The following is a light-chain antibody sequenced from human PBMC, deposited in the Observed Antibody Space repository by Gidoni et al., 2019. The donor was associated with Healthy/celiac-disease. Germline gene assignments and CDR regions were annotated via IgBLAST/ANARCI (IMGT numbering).Light chain of an antibody. J-gene: IGKJ3*01. CDR3: QQYYSTPIT. CDR1: QSVLYNSNNKNY. CDR2: WAS. Sequence: DIVMTQSLDSLAVSLCERATINCKSSQSVLYNSNNKNYLAWYQHKPGQPPKLIIYWASTRESGVPDRFSGSGSGKDFTLTISSLQAEDVAVYYCQQYYSTPITFGPGTKVDIK. V-gene: IGKV4-1*01.